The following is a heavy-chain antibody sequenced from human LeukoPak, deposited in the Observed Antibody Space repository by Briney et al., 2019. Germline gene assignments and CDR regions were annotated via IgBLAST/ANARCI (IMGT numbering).Heavy chain of an antibody. CDR2: ISGSGGST. V-gene: IGHV3-23*01. CDR3: AKGNAARYNNWFDP. Sequence: PGGSLRLSFAASGFTFSSYAMSWVRQAPGKGLEWVSAISGSGGSTYYADSVKGRFTISRDNSKNTLYLQMNSLRAEDTAVYYCAKGNAARYNNWFDPWGQGTLVTASS. J-gene: IGHJ5*02. CDR1: GFTFSSYA. D-gene: IGHD5-18*01.